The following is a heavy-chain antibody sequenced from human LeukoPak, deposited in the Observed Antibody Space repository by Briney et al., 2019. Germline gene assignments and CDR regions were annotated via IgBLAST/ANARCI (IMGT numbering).Heavy chain of an antibody. CDR2: INPNSGGT. J-gene: IGHJ6*03. V-gene: IGHV1-2*06. CDR3: ARDAGWYYDFWSAYYYYYYMDV. CDR1: GYTFTGYY. D-gene: IGHD3-3*01. Sequence: ASVKVSCKASGYTFTGYYMHWVRQAPGQGLEWMGRINPNSGGTNYAQKFQGRVTMTRDTSISTAYMELSRLRSDDTAVYYCARDAGWYYDFWSAYYYYYYMDVWGKGTTVTVSS.